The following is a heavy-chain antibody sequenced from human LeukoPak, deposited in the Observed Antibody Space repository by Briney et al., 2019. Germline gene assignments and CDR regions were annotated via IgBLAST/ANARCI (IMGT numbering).Heavy chain of an antibody. D-gene: IGHD2-15*01. CDR1: GFTFSNYA. J-gene: IGHJ4*02. Sequence: GRSLRLPCAASGFTFSNYAMSWVRQAPGKGLEWVSVISGGGGGTYYADSVKGRFTISRDNSKNTLYLQMNTLRAEDTAVYYCARDDSHIDYWGQGTLVTVSS. CDR2: ISGGGGGT. V-gene: IGHV3-23*01. CDR3: ARDDSHIDY.